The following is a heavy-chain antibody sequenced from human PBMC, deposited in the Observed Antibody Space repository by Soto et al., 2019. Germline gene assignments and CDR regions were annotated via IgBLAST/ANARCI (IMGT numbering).Heavy chain of an antibody. V-gene: IGHV4-59*02. CDR3: ARLIEGYHTKNYLET. J-gene: IGHJ4*02. Sequence: PSWTXSVTCSVSGDSVNSSYFSLIRHSPGRALEWVGYVFDFGSTGYHPSLKGRLTISMDTSRNQVSLKLRSVTIADTAVYYCARLIEGYHTKNYLETWGPGTLV. D-gene: IGHD1-7*01. CDR1: GDSVNSSY. CDR2: VFDFGST.